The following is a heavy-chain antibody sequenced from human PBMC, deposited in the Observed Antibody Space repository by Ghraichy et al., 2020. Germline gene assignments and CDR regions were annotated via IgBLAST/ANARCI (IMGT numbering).Heavy chain of an antibody. V-gene: IGHV4-4*07. CDR2: MYFTGTT. CDR3: ARDRRPRVPDTWFDP. D-gene: IGHD4/OR15-4a*01. CDR1: GGSITGYY. J-gene: IGHJ5*02. Sequence: SETLSLTCTVSGGSITGYYWNWIRQSSGKGLEWVARMYFTGTTNYNPSLKDRVTMSVDASKSQFSLRMTSVTAADSGVYYCARDRRPRVPDTWFDPWGQGTLVLVSS.